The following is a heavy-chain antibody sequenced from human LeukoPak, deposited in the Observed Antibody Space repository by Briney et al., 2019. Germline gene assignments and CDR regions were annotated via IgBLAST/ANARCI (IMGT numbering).Heavy chain of an antibody. D-gene: IGHD2-8*01. CDR2: ISSSSSYI. V-gene: IGHV3-21*01. Sequence: GGSLRLSCAASGFTFSSYSMNWVRQAPGKGLEWVSSISSSSSYIYYADSVKGRFTISRDNAKNSLYLQMNSLRAEDTAVYYCARGPTDIVLMVYAIGGYDYWGQGTLVTVSS. J-gene: IGHJ4*02. CDR1: GFTFSSYS. CDR3: ARGPTDIVLMVYAIGGYDY.